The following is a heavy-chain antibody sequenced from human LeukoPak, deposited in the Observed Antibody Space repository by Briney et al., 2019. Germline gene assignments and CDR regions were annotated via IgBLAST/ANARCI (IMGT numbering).Heavy chain of an antibody. CDR1: GFTFSNDW. J-gene: IGHJ6*02. Sequence: GGSLRLSCAASGFTFSNDWMSWVRQAPGKGLEWVGRIKSKAGGGSTDYAAPVKGRFTISRDDSKNTLYLQMNSLKTEDTAVYYCTAGYCSSTSCYTLRNYYGMDVWGQGTTVTVSS. V-gene: IGHV3-15*01. D-gene: IGHD2-2*02. CDR2: IKSKAGGGST. CDR3: TAGYCSSTSCYTLRNYYGMDV.